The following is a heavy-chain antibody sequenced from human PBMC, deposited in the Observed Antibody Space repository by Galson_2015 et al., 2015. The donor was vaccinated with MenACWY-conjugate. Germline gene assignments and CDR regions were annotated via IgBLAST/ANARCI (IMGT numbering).Heavy chain of an antibody. CDR2: IFFTRNA. J-gene: IGHJ4*02. CDR1: GGSMSSYF. Sequence: SETLSLTCNVSGGSMSSYFWSWIRLPPGKGLEWIGHIFFTRNANYNPSLKTRVTISGDASTRQFSLSLSSVTAADTAVYYCARGRNSGYFELSDYWGRGTLVTVSS. D-gene: IGHD6-25*01. CDR3: ARGRNSGYFELSDY. V-gene: IGHV4-59*12.